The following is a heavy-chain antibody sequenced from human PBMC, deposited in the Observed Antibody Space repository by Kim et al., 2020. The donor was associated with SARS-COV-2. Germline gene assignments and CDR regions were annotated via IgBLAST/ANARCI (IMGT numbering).Heavy chain of an antibody. Sequence: SETLSLTCTVSGGSFSTSSYYWDWIRQPPGKGLEWIGGCYYTRTMYFNPSLKRRVTISVDTSKKQFPLKLTLVTAAATADYCCGSRSRGDWSPGYWGQGT. J-gene: IGHJ4*02. CDR1: GGSFSTSSYY. CDR2: CYYTRTM. V-gene: IGHV4-39*01. D-gene: IGHD3-9*01. CDR3: GSRSRGDWSPGY.